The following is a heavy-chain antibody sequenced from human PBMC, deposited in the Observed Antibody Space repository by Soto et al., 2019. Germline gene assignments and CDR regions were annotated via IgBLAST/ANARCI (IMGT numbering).Heavy chain of an antibody. V-gene: IGHV1-46*01. CDR3: ARDLGCSGGSCKSYYYYGMDV. D-gene: IGHD2-15*01. CDR2: INPSGGST. J-gene: IGHJ6*02. Sequence: ASVKVSCKASGYTFTGYYMHWVRQAPGQGLEWMGRINPSGGSTSYAQKFQGRVTMTRDTSTSTVYMELSSLRSEDTAVYYCARDLGCSGGSCKSYYYYGMDVWRQGTTVTVSS. CDR1: GYTFTGYY.